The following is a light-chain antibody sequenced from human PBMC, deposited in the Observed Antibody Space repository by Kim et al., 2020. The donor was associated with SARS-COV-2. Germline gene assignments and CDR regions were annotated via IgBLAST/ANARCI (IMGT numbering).Light chain of an antibody. CDR1: TCDVGGDNY. Sequence: GHAVTISSAGSTCDVGGDNYVSWYQQHPGQDPKLRIYDVHNRHSGVSYRFSGSKSGNTASLTISGLQAEDEADYYCCSFASTTSYVFGTGTKVTVL. V-gene: IGLV2-14*04. CDR3: CSFASTTSYV. CDR2: DVH. J-gene: IGLJ1*01.